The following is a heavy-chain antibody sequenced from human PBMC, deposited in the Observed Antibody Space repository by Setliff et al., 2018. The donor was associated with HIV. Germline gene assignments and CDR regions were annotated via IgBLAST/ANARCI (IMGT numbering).Heavy chain of an antibody. CDR1: GASPGSGTYF. J-gene: IGHJ4*02. V-gene: IGHV4-30-4*08. D-gene: IGHD3-9*01. Sequence: PSETLSLTCSVSGASPGSGTYFWNWVRQSPGKGLEWIGYMSDIGSTYYNPSLKSRVTISVDTSKNQFSLRLTSVTAADTAVYYCARVWGQTYFDWSYYFGYWGQGTLVTVSS. CDR2: MSDIGST. CDR3: ARVWGQTYFDWSYYFGY.